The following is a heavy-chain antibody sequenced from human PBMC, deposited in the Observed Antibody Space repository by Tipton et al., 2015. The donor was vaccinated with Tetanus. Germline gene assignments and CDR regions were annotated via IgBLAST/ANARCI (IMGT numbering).Heavy chain of an antibody. CDR3: ARDHGITWGGMGYYYGMDV. CDR1: GDSLSNGGYY. D-gene: IGHD3-16*01. CDR2: IYYSGST. J-gene: IGHJ6*02. V-gene: IGHV4-30-4*01. Sequence: TLSLTCTVSGDSLSNGGYYWSWIRQPPGKGLESIGYIYYSGSTYYNPSLKSRVTISVDTSKNQFSLRLSSVTAADTAVYYCARDHGITWGGMGYYYGMDVWGQGTTVTVSS.